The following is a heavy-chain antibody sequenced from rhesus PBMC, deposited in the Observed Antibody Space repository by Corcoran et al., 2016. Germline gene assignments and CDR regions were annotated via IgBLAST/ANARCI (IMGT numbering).Heavy chain of an antibody. D-gene: IGHD2-39*01. CDR2: IGGKSVVA. Sequence: QVQLQESGPGLVRPSETLSLTCTVSGYSISERNWWDWIRQSPGKGPEWIGGIGGKSVVANSNPSDTSQVTVLNDRSKIYSSRGCRCGTARGTAIYYCTRHDYCGRDGCHSTGFDYWGRGIPVTVSS. J-gene: IGHJ4*01. CDR1: GYSISERNW. V-gene: IGHV4-65*02. CDR3: TRHDYCGRDGCHSTGFDY.